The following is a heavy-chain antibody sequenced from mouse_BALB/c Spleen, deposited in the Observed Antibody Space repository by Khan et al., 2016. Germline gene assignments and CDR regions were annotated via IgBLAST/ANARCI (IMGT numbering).Heavy chain of an antibody. J-gene: IGHJ1*01. CDR1: GFNFSDYY. Sequence: EVELVESGGGLVQPGGSLRLSCATSGFNFSDYYLSWVRQPPGKALEWLGFTRKKAKGSTAEYSASVKGRFTISRDNSQSILYLQMNNLRAEDSATYYCARDIEDLWYFDVWGAGTTVTVSS. CDR2: TRKKAKGSTA. CDR3: ARDIEDLWYFDV. V-gene: IGHV7-3*02.